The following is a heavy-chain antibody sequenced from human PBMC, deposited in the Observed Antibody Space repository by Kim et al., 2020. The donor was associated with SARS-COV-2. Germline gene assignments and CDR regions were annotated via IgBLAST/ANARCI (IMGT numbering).Heavy chain of an antibody. V-gene: IGHV1-69*13. CDR1: GGTFSNYG. D-gene: IGHD3-16*02. CDR3: ARNLLHLGALSQIDY. CDR2: IIPLFGTT. Sequence: SVKVSCKGSGGTFSNYGISWVRQAPGQGLEWMGGIIPLFGTTNYAQKFQGRVTITADESRSTAYMELSSLRSDDTAVYYCARNLLHLGALSQIDYWGQGNLVTVSS. J-gene: IGHJ4*02.